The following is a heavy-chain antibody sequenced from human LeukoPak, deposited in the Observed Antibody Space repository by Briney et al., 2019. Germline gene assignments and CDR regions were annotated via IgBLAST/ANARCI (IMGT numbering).Heavy chain of an antibody. J-gene: IGHJ4*02. CDR3: AREMGGIAAAALDY. Sequence: ASVKVPCKASGYTFTTYYMHWVRQAPGQGLEWMGIVNPSSGSTSYAQKFQGRVTMTRDTSTSTFYMELRSLKSEDTAVYYCAREMGGIAAAALDYWGQGTLVTVSS. D-gene: IGHD6-13*01. V-gene: IGHV1-46*01. CDR1: GYTFTTYY. CDR2: VNPSSGST.